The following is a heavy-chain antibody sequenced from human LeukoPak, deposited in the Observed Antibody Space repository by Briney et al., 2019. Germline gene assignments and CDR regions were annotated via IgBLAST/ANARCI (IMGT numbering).Heavy chain of an antibody. J-gene: IGHJ4*02. Sequence: SETLSLTCAVYGGSFSGYYWSWIRQPPGKGLEWIGEINHSGSTNYNPSLKSRVTISVDTSKNQFSLKLSSVTAADTAVYYCATLPYYYGSGSLYWRQGTLVTVSS. CDR3: ATLPYYYGSGSLY. CDR2: INHSGST. V-gene: IGHV4-34*01. CDR1: GGSFSGYY. D-gene: IGHD3-10*01.